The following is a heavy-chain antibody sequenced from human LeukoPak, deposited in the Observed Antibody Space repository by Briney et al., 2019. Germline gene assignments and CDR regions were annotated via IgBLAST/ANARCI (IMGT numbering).Heavy chain of an antibody. Sequence: SETLSLTCAVSGGSISSSDWWSWVRQPPGKGLEWIGEIYHSGSTNTKPSLKSRVTISVDKSKNQFSLKLSSVTAADTAVYYCARGNGDYGNYYYYGMDVRGQGTTVTVSS. CDR2: IYHSGST. V-gene: IGHV4-4*02. D-gene: IGHD4-17*01. CDR3: ARGNGDYGNYYYYGMDV. CDR1: GGSISSSDW. J-gene: IGHJ6*02.